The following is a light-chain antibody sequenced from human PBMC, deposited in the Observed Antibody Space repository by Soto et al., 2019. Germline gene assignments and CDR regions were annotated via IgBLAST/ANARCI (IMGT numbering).Light chain of an antibody. V-gene: IGLV2-14*01. Sequence: QSVLTQPASVSGSPGQSIAISCTGTSNDISAYRFVSWYQQHPGKAPKLIIYDVNSRPSGVSDRFSGSKSGNTASLAISGLQADDESDYYCSSYTRSTTLVFGGGTKVTV. CDR1: SNDISAYRF. J-gene: IGLJ2*01. CDR2: DVN. CDR3: SSYTRSTTLV.